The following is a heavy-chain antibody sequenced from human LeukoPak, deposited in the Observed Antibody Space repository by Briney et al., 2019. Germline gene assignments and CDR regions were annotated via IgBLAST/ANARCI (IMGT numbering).Heavy chain of an antibody. Sequence: PGGSLRLSCAASGFTLSSSAMHWVRQAPGKGLEWVAVISSDGNIKYYTDSVKGRFTISRDNSKNTLYLQMSSLRAEDTAVYYCARVRFVALDYWGQGTLVTVSS. D-gene: IGHD2-15*01. V-gene: IGHV3-30-3*01. J-gene: IGHJ4*02. CDR1: GFTLSSSA. CDR2: ISSDGNIK. CDR3: ARVRFVALDY.